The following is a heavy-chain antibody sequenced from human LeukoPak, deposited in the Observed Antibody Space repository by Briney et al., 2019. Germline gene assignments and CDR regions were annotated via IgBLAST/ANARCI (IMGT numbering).Heavy chain of an antibody. V-gene: IGHV4-4*07. D-gene: IGHD4-17*01. Sequence: PSETLSLTCTVSGGSISSYYGNWIRQPPGKGLEWIGRIYTSGTTHYNPSLKSRVTMSVDTSKNQFSLKLSSVTAADTAVYYCARLSTVTTSFDYWGQGTLVTVSS. CDR2: IYTSGTT. J-gene: IGHJ4*02. CDR1: GGSISSYY. CDR3: ARLSTVTTSFDY.